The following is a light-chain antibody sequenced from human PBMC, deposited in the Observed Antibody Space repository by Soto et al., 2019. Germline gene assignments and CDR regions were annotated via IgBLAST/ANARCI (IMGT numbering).Light chain of an antibody. J-gene: IGKJ5*01. Sequence: IVMTQSPATLSVSPGERATLSCRASQSVSSNLAWYQQKPGQAPRLLIYGASTRATGIPARFSGSGSGTEFTLTISSLQSEDFAVYYCQQYNIWPLTFGQGTRLEIK. V-gene: IGKV3-15*01. CDR3: QQYNIWPLT. CDR2: GAS. CDR1: QSVSSN.